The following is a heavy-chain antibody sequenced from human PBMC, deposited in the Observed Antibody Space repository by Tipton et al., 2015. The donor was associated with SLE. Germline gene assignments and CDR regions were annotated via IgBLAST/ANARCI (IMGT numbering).Heavy chain of an antibody. V-gene: IGHV4-59*11. CDR3: ASAAWDYDSSGSGAFDI. Sequence: TLSLTCTVSGCSISSHYWSWIRQPPGKGLEWIGYIYYSGSTNYNPTLKSRVTISVDTSKNQFSLKLSSVTAADTAVYHCASAAWDYDSSGSGAFDIWGQGTMVTVSS. CDR1: GCSISSHY. CDR2: IYYSGST. D-gene: IGHD3-22*01. J-gene: IGHJ3*02.